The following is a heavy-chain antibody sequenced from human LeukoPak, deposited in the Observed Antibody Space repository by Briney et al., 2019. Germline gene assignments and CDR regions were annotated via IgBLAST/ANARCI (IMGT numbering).Heavy chain of an antibody. J-gene: IGHJ6*03. CDR3: ARDQTGMYSSSWYGIYYHYMDG. CDR1: GFTVSSTY. CDR2: IYSGCST. D-gene: IGHD6-13*01. V-gene: IGHV3-66*02. Sequence: GGTLRLSCAASGFTVSSTYMSWVRNAPPPGLEWVSVIYSGCSTYYADSVKGRFTISRENSKNTLYLQMNSLPAEDTAVYYCARDQTGMYSSSWYGIYYHYMDGWVKGSTATVSS.